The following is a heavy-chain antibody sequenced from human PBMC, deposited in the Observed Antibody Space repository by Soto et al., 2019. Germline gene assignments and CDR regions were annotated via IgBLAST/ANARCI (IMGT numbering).Heavy chain of an antibody. D-gene: IGHD3-10*01. CDR2: INAGNGNT. Sequence: QVQLVQSGAEVKKPGASVKVSCKASGYTFTSYAMHWVRQAPGQRLEWMGWINAGNGNTKYSQKFQGRVTITRDTSASTDYMELSSLRSEDTAVYYCARVTLLWFGELSYFDYWGQGTLVTVSS. CDR3: ARVTLLWFGELSYFDY. J-gene: IGHJ4*02. CDR1: GYTFTSYA. V-gene: IGHV1-3*01.